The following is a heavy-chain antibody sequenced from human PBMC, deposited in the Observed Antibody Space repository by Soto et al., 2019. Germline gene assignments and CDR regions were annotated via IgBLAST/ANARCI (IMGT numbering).Heavy chain of an antibody. CDR2: IKQDGSEK. D-gene: IGHD2-15*01. J-gene: IGHJ4*02. CDR3: ARGIVVVVAATTFDY. V-gene: IGHV3-7*04. CDR1: GFTFSSYW. Sequence: GGSLRLSCAASGFTFSSYWMSWVRQAPGKGLEWVANIKQDGSEKYYVDSVKGRFTISRDNAKNSLYLQMNSLRAEDTAVYYCARGIVVVVAATTFDYWGQGTLVTVSS.